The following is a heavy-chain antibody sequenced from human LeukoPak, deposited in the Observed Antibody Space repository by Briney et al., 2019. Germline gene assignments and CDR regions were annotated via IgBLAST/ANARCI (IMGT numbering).Heavy chain of an antibody. CDR3: ARDLFPPYYYDSSGLDY. Sequence: PGGSLRLSCAASGFTFSDYYMSWIRQAPGKGLEWVSSISSSSSYIYYADSVKGRFTISRDNAKNSLYLQMNSLRAEDTAVYYCARDLFPPYYYDSSGLDYWGQGTLVTVSS. J-gene: IGHJ4*02. V-gene: IGHV3-11*06. CDR1: GFTFSDYY. CDR2: ISSSSSYI. D-gene: IGHD3-22*01.